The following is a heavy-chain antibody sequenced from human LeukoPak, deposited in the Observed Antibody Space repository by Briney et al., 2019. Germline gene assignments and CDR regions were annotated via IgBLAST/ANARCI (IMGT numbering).Heavy chain of an antibody. V-gene: IGHV3-11*04. D-gene: IGHD6-13*01. Sequence: GGSLRLSCAASGFTFSDYYMSWIRQAPGKGLEWLSYISSSGSSIYYADSVKGRFTISRDNAKNSLYLQMNSLRAEDTAVYYCARRRLSSSWYPDYFDYWGQGTLVTVSS. CDR2: ISSSGSSI. J-gene: IGHJ4*02. CDR3: ARRRLSSSWYPDYFDY. CDR1: GFTFSDYY.